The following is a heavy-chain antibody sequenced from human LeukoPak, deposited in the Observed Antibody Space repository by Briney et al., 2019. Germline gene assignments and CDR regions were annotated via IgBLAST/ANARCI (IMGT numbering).Heavy chain of an antibody. CDR2: IYYSGST. J-gene: IGHJ3*02. D-gene: IGHD2-21*01. CDR3: ARDRGGGAFDI. CDR1: GGSISSYY. Sequence: SETLSLTCNVSGGSISSYYWSWIRQPPGKGLEWIGYIYYSGSTNYNPSLKSRVTIPVDTSKNQFSLKLSSVTAADTAVYYCARDRGGGAFDIWGQGTMVTVSS. V-gene: IGHV4-59*01.